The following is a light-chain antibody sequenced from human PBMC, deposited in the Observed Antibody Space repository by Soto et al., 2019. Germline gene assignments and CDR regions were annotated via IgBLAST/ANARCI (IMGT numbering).Light chain of an antibody. Sequence: QSALTQPPSVSGSPGQSITISCTGTSSDVGNYNLVSWYQQHPGKAPKLMIYEVTKRPSGVSNRFSGSKSGNTASLTISGLQAEDEADYYCCSYAGGRIFYVFGTGTKVTVL. CDR3: CSYAGGRIFYV. CDR1: SSDVGNYNL. J-gene: IGLJ1*01. V-gene: IGLV2-23*02. CDR2: EVT.